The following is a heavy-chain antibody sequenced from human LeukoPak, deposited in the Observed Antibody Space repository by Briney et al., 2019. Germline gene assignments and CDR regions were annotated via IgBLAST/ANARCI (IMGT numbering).Heavy chain of an antibody. CDR1: GFSISSGYY. D-gene: IGHD4-11*01. CDR3: ARAGWTTLTYFDY. Sequence: SETLSLTCAVSGFSISSGYYWGWIRQPPGKGLEWIGSIFHSGCTYYNPSLQSRVTISVDTSRNQFSLKLSSVTAADTAVYYCARAGWTTLTYFDYWGQGTLLTVSS. V-gene: IGHV4-38-2*01. CDR2: IFHSGCT. J-gene: IGHJ4*02.